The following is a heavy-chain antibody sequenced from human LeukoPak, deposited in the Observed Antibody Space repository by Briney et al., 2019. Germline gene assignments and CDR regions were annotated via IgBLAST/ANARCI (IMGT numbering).Heavy chain of an antibody. CDR2: ISGSGGST. J-gene: IGHJ4*02. V-gene: IGHV3-23*01. D-gene: IGHD2-2*01. Sequence: GSLRLSCAASRFTFSTYAMSWVRQAPGKGLEWVSAISGSGGSTYYADSVKGRFTISRDNSKNTLSLQMNSLRAEDTAVYYCAKDQTPYCSSTSCSSFDYWGQGTLVIVSS. CDR3: AKDQTPYCSSTSCSSFDY. CDR1: RFTFSTYA.